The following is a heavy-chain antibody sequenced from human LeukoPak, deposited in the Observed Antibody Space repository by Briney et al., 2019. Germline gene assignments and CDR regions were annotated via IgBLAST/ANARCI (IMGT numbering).Heavy chain of an antibody. CDR3: AARARDYGDFDFDY. J-gene: IGHJ4*02. Sequence: LGESLKISCKGSGYSFTSYWIGWVRQMPGKGLEWMGRIDPSDSYTNYSPSFQGHVTISADKSISTAYLQWSSLKASDTAMYYCAARARDYGDFDFDYWGQGTLVTVSS. CDR1: GYSFTSYW. CDR2: IDPSDSYT. V-gene: IGHV5-10-1*01. D-gene: IGHD4-17*01.